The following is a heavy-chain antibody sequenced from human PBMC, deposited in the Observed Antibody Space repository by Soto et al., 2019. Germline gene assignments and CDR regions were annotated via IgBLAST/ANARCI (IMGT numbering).Heavy chain of an antibody. CDR2: ISAFHDNP. Sequence: ASVKVSCKASGYRFIEYGISWVRQAPGQGLEWMGWISAFHDNPNYAQKLQGRLIMTTDTPTNTAYMELRSLISDDTAVYYCARVGVYWSGYFNYYGMDVWGQGTKVTVSS. V-gene: IGHV1-18*04. CDR3: ARVGVYWSGYFNYYGMDV. D-gene: IGHD3-3*01. J-gene: IGHJ6*02. CDR1: GYRFIEYG.